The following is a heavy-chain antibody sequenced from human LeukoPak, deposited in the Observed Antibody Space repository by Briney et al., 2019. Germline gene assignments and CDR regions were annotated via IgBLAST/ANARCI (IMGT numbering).Heavy chain of an antibody. J-gene: IGHJ3*02. CDR3: ARASYCSGGSCFSDAFDI. CDR1: GYTFTSYG. CDR2: ISAYNGNT. Sequence: GASVKVSCKASGYTFTSYGISWVRQAPGQGLEWMGWISAYNGNTNYAQKLQGRVTMTADTSTSTAYMELRSLRSDDTAVYYCARASYCSGGSCFSDAFDIWXXGTXVXVSS. D-gene: IGHD2-15*01. V-gene: IGHV1-18*01.